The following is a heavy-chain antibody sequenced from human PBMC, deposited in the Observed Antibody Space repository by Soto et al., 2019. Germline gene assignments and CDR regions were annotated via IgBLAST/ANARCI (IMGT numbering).Heavy chain of an antibody. CDR3: ARGRGNLLSSSSLADY. V-gene: IGHV1-46*01. D-gene: IGHD6-6*01. CDR2: INPSGGST. Sequence: ASVKVSCKASGYTFTSYYMHWVRQAPGQGLEWMGIINPSGGSTSYAQKFQGRVTMTRDTSVSTAYMELNSLTSDDTAVYYCARGRGNLLSSSSLADYWGQGTLVTVAS. J-gene: IGHJ4*02. CDR1: GYTFTSYY.